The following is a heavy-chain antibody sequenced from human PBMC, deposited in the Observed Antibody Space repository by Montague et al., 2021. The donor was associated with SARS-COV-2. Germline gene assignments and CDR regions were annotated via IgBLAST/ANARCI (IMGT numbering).Heavy chain of an antibody. D-gene: IGHD3-3*01. CDR2: IYWDGDQ. CDR3: ARRYDFYRAEAFDV. V-gene: IGHV2-5*02. Sequence: PALVKPTQTLTLTCVFSGFPLNTDGVGVAWIRRPPGKALEWLALIYWDGDQRYSPSLKTRVTITKDTSRNRVVLTMTNLDPVDTATYYCARRYDFYRAEAFDVWGQGTMVTVSS. CDR1: GFPLNTDGVG. J-gene: IGHJ3*01.